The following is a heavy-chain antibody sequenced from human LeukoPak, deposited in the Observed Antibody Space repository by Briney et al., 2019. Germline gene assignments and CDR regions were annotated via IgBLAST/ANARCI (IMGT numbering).Heavy chain of an antibody. D-gene: IGHD3-10*01. CDR2: INPSGGST. J-gene: IGHJ4*02. V-gene: IGHV1-46*01. Sequence: ASVKVSCRASGYTFISYYMHWVRQAPGHGLEWMGIINPSGGSTTYAQKFQGRVTMTEDTSTDTAYMELSSLRSEDTAVYYCATVFMSSGSYFFDYWGQGTLVTVSS. CDR3: ATVFMSSGSYFFDY. CDR1: GYTFISYY.